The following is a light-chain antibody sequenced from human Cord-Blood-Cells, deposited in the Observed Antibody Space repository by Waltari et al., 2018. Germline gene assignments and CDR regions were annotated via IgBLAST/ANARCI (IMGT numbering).Light chain of an antibody. CDR3: QQYNNWPHT. V-gene: IGKV3-15*01. Sequence: VMTQSPATLSVSPGERATLSCRASQSVSSNLAWYQQKPGQAPRLLIYGASTRATGIPARFSGSGSGTEFTLTISSLQSEDFAVYYCQQYNNWPHTFGQGTKLEIK. CDR2: GAS. CDR1: QSVSSN. J-gene: IGKJ2*01.